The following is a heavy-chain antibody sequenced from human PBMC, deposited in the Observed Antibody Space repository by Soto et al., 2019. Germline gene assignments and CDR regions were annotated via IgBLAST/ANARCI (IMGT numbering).Heavy chain of an antibody. CDR2: IYYSGST. V-gene: IGHV4-39*01. CDR1: GGSISSSSYY. Sequence: QLQLQESGPGLVKPSETLSLTCTVSGGSISSSSYYWGWIRQPPGKGLEWIGCIYYSGSTYYNPSLKSRVTISVDPSKNQSSRKLSSVTAADTAVYYCARHTPAISISDHWGQGTLVTVSS. D-gene: IGHD2-15*01. CDR3: ARHTPAISISDH. J-gene: IGHJ4*02.